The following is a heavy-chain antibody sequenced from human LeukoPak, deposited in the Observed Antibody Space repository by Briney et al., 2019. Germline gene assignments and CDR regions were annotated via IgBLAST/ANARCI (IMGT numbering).Heavy chain of an antibody. CDR3: AGAYYYYYYMDV. V-gene: IGHV3-30*04. CDR2: ISYDGSNK. Sequence: GGSLRLSCAASGFTFSSYAMHWVRQAPGKGLEWVAVISYDGSNKYYADSVKGRFTISRDNSKNTLYLQMTSLRAEDTALYYCAGAYYYYYYMDVWGKGTTVTVSS. J-gene: IGHJ6*03. CDR1: GFTFSSYA.